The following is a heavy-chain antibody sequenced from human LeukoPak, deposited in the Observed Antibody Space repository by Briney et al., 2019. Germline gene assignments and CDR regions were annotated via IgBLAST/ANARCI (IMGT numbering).Heavy chain of an antibody. CDR2: ISWNSGSI. V-gene: IGHV3-9*01. CDR1: GFTFDDYA. Sequence: GGSLRLSCAASGFTFDDYAMRWVRQAPGKGLEWVSGISWNSGSIGYADSVKGRFTISRDNAKNSLYLQMNSLRAEDTALYYCAKGRADYDILTGLDYWGQGTLVTVSS. D-gene: IGHD3-9*01. J-gene: IGHJ4*02. CDR3: AKGRADYDILTGLDY.